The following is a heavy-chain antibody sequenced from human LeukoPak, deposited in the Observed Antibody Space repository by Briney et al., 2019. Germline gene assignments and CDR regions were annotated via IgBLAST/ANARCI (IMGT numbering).Heavy chain of an antibody. V-gene: IGHV3-15*01. Sequence: GGSLRLSCAASGFTFSNAWMSWVRQAPGKGLEWVGRIKSKTDGGTTDYAAPVKGRFTISRDDSKNTPFLQMNSLKTEDTAVYYCTTTPDYYGSGRWGQGTLVTVSS. CDR1: GFTFSNAW. CDR2: IKSKTDGGTT. D-gene: IGHD3-10*01. J-gene: IGHJ4*02. CDR3: TTTPDYYGSGR.